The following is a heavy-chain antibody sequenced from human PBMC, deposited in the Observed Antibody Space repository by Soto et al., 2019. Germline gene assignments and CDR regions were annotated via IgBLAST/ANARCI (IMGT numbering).Heavy chain of an antibody. J-gene: IGHJ4*02. Sequence: PSETLSLTCAVYGGSFSGYYWTWIRQPPGTGLEWIGEINHSGSTNYNPSLKSRVTISVDTSKNQFSLKLTSVTAADAAVYYCARDKITGLFDYWGQGTLVTVSS. CDR3: ARDKITGLFDY. D-gene: IGHD2-8*02. CDR2: INHSGST. CDR1: GGSFSGYY. V-gene: IGHV4-34*01.